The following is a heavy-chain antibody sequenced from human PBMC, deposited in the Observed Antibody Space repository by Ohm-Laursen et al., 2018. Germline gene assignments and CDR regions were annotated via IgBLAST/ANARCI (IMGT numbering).Heavy chain of an antibody. CDR2: IYYSGST. D-gene: IGHD3-22*01. CDR1: GASMIDYY. J-gene: IGHJ4*02. CDR3: ARGLRPYSYDTSGYWDY. V-gene: IGHV4-59*01. Sequence: SETLSLTCSVSGASMIDYYWNWIRQPPGKGLEWIGYIYYSGSTKYNPSLESRVTISLDTSKNQFSPKLSSVTAADTAVYYCARGLRPYSYDTSGYWDYWGQGTLVTVSS.